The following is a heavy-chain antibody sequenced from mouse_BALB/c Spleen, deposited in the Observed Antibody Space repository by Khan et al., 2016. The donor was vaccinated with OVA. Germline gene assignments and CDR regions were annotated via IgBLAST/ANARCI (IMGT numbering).Heavy chain of an antibody. CDR3: ARNIGSDFDY. CDR1: GYSFTGYF. Sequence: VQLKQSGPELVKPGASVKISCKASGYSFTGYFMNWVMQSHGKSLEWIGRINPHIGETFYNQKFKGKATLTVDESSSTVYMELRSLASEDSAVYYCARNIGSDFDYWGQGTTLTVSS. CDR2: INPHIGET. V-gene: IGHV1-20*02. D-gene: IGHD1-1*01. J-gene: IGHJ2*01.